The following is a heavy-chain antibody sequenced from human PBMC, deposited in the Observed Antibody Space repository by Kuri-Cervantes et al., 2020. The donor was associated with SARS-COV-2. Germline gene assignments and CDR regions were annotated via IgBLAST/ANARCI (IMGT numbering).Heavy chain of an antibody. CDR1: GFTFSSYA. V-gene: IGHV3-30-3*01. J-gene: IGHJ4*02. CDR2: ISYDGSNK. CDR3: ARDGVKDDYGFSSY. D-gene: IGHD4-17*01. Sequence: GESLKISCAASGFTFSSYAMHWVRQAPGKGLEWVAVISYDGSNKYYADSVKGRFTISRDNSKNTLYLQMNSLRAEDTAVYYCARDGVKDDYGFSSYWGQGTLVTVSS.